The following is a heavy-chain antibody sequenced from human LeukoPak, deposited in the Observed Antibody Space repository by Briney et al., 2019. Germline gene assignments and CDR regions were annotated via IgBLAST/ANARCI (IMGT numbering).Heavy chain of an antibody. J-gene: IGHJ3*01. V-gene: IGHV1-2*02. CDR2: INPKSGGT. D-gene: IGHD6-13*01. CDR1: VYTFTGNC. Sequence: ASVKVSCKGSVYTFTGNCKHWMRQAQRQGHGWVGWINPKSGGTNYEQKFQGRVTMTRDTSITTAYTELSRLRSDDTAVYYCATWSSSWSAFDLWGQGTMVAVSS. CDR3: ATWSSSWSAFDL.